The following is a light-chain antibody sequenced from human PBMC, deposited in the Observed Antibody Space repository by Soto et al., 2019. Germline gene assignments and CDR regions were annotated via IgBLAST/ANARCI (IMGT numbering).Light chain of an antibody. V-gene: IGKV3-20*01. CDR2: GAS. CDR3: QQYLSLPIT. Sequence: EFVLTQSPGTLSLSPGERATLSCRASQTVRNNYLAWYQQKPGQAPRLLIYGASSRATGIPDRFSGSGSGTDFTLTISRVEPEDFAVYYCQQYLSLPITFGQGTRLEIK. CDR1: QTVRNNY. J-gene: IGKJ5*01.